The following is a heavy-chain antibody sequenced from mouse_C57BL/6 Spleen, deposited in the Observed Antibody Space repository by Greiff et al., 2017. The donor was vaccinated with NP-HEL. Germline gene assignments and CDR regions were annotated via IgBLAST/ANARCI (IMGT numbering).Heavy chain of an antibody. D-gene: IGHD2-12*01. CDR3: AKLGYHSSFSVLCYFDV. CDR2: IWGDGST. V-gene: IGHV2-3*01. Sequence: VMLVESGPGLVAPSQSLSITCTVSGFSFTSYGVSWVRQPPGKGLEWLGVIWGDGSTNYHSALISRLSISKDNSKSQVFLKLNSLQTEDTASYYGAKLGYHSSFSVLCYFDVWGTGTTLPFSS. J-gene: IGHJ1*03. CDR1: GFSFTSYG.